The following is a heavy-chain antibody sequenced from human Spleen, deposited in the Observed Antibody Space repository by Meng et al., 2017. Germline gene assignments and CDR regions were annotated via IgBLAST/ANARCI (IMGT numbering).Heavy chain of an antibody. CDR1: GYTFTAYY. J-gene: IGHJ4*02. V-gene: IGHV1-2*06. CDR3: ARDEDISAAGKLFGDY. D-gene: IGHD6-25*01. CDR2: INPNSGDT. Sequence: QGRLVQSGAEVKKPGASVKLPCKASGYTFTAYYMHWVRQAPGQGLEWMGRINPNSGDTNYAQKFQGRVTMTGDTSISTAYMELSGLRSDDTAMYYCARDEDISAAGKLFGDYWGQGTLVTVSS.